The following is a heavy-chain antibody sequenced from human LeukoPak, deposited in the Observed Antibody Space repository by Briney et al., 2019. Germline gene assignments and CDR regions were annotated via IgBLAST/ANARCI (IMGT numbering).Heavy chain of an antibody. J-gene: IGHJ6*03. CDR1: GFTFSSYW. Sequence: GGSLRLSCAAASGFTFSSYWMHWVRQAPGKGLEWVSTISNIGDTYFADSVKGRFTISRDNSKDTLYLQVSSLRAEDTAVYYCAKYFGFCGVTGCPAGWCMDVWGTGTTVTVSS. CDR3: AKYFGFCGVTGCPAGWCMDV. D-gene: IGHD2-21*01. V-gene: IGHV3-23*01. CDR2: ISNIGDT.